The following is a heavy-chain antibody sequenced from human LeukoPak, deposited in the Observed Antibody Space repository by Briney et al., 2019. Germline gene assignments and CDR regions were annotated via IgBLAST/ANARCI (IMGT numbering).Heavy chain of an antibody. Sequence: GGCLRLSCATSGFTFDKYFIHWVRQAPGKGLDWVSSISGTSTYIDYADSVKGRFTISRDNAKNSLYLQMNSLRVEDTAVYYCVRDHQLRDPGCWGQGTLVTVSS. CDR2: ISGTSTYI. CDR3: VRDHQLRDPGC. D-gene: IGHD5-24*01. CDR1: GFTFDKYF. V-gene: IGHV3-21*01. J-gene: IGHJ4*02.